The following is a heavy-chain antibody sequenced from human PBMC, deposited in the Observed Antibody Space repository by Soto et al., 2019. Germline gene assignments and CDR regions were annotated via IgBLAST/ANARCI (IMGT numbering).Heavy chain of an antibody. D-gene: IGHD3-22*01. Sequence: ASVKVSCKASGYTFTGYYMHWVRQAPGQGLEWMGWINPNSGGTNYAQKFQGRVTMTRDTSISTAYMELSRLRSDDTAVYYCARGISMIVVDQRDAPDKYYFDYWGQGTLVTVSS. CDR1: GYTFTGYY. CDR2: INPNSGGT. J-gene: IGHJ4*02. V-gene: IGHV1-2*02. CDR3: ARGISMIVVDQRDAPDKYYFDY.